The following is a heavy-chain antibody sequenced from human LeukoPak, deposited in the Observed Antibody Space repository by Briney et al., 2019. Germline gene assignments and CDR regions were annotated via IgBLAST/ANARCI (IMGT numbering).Heavy chain of an antibody. CDR2: INHSGST. CDR3: ARAVVAATWSYYYYYYMDV. Sequence: SETLSLTCAVYGGSFSGYYWSWIRQPPGKGLEWIGEINHSGSTNYNPSLKSRVTVSVDTSKNQFSLKLSSVTAADTAVYYCARAVVAATWSYYYYYYMDVWGKGTTVTVSS. V-gene: IGHV4-34*01. D-gene: IGHD2-15*01. J-gene: IGHJ6*03. CDR1: GGSFSGYY.